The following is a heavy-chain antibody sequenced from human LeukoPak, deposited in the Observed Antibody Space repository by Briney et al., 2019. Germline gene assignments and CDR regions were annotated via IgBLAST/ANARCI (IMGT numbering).Heavy chain of an antibody. CDR3: ARGRFSSGWYDY. CDR1: GGSISSYY. J-gene: IGHJ4*02. V-gene: IGHV4-34*01. Sequence: PSETLSLTCTVSGGSISSYYWSWIRQPPGKGLEWIGEINHSGSTNYNPSLKSRVTISVDTSKNQFSLKLSSVTAADTAVYYCARGRFSSGWYDYWGQGTLVTVSS. D-gene: IGHD6-19*01. CDR2: INHSGST.